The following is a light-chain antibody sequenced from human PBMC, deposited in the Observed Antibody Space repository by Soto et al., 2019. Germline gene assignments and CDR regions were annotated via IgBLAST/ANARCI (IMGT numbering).Light chain of an antibody. CDR1: QSVSSSY. CDR2: DAS. V-gene: IGKV3-20*01. CDR3: QQYGSSPLT. J-gene: IGKJ4*01. Sequence: EIVLTQSPGTLSLSLGERATLSCRASQSVSSSYLAWYQQKPGQAPRLLIYDASSRATGIPDRFSGGGSGTDFTLTISRLEPEDFAVYYCQQYGSSPLTFGGGTKVDIK.